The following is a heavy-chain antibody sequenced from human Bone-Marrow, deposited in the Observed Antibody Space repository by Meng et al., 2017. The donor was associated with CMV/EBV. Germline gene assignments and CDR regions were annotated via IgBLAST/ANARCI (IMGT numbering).Heavy chain of an antibody. CDR2: INPNSGGT. Sequence: ASVNVSCKASGYTFTGYYMHWVRQAPGQGLEWMGWINPNSGGTNYAQKFQGRVTMTRDTSISTAYMELSRLRSDDTAVYYCARFRGVIMYYYGMDVWGQGTTVTVSS. J-gene: IGHJ6*02. V-gene: IGHV1-2*02. D-gene: IGHD3-10*01. CDR3: ARFRGVIMYYYGMDV. CDR1: GYTFTGYY.